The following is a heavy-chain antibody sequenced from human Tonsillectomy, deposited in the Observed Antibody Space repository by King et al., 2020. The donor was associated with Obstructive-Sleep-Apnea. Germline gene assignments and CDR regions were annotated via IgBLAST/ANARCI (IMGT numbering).Heavy chain of an antibody. CDR3: AKMVDTTMARYYAFDI. Sequence: VQLVESGAEVKKPGESLRISCKGSRYSFTNYWIGWVRQMSGKGLEWMGIIYPGDSDTRYSPSFQGQVTISADKSISTAYLQWSSLKASDTAMYYCAKMVDTTMARYYAFDIWGQGTMVTVSS. CDR1: RYSFTNYW. CDR2: IYPGDSDT. V-gene: IGHV5-51*01. D-gene: IGHD5-18*01. J-gene: IGHJ3*02.